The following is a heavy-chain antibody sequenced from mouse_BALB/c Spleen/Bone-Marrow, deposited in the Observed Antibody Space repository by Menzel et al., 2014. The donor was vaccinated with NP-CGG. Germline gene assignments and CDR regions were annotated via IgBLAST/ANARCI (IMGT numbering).Heavy chain of an antibody. CDR3: AKGSFDY. J-gene: IGHJ2*01. CDR2: IYPESGDA. CDR1: DYTFTDYY. Sequence: QVQLKESGAELARPGASVKLSCKASDYTFTDYYINWVKQRTGQGLEWIGEIYPESGDAFYNENFKGKATLTADTPSSTAYMQLSSLTSDDSAVYFCAKGSFDYWGQGTTLTVSS. D-gene: IGHD1-1*01. V-gene: IGHV1-77*01.